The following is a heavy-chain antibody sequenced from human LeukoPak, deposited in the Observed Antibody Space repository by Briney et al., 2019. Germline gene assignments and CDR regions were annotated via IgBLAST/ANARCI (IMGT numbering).Heavy chain of an antibody. V-gene: IGHV1-46*01. CDR1: GYTFTSYY. Sequence: ASVKVSCQASGYTFTSYYMHWVRQPPGHGLVWMGIIYPSGGGTTYAEKFQGRVTMTRDTSTSTVYMELSSLRSEDTAVYYCARDSLRTAIAMAGGNWFDPWGEGTLVTVSS. CDR3: ARDSLRTAIAMAGGNWFDP. J-gene: IGHJ5*02. CDR2: IYPSGGGT. D-gene: IGHD6-19*01.